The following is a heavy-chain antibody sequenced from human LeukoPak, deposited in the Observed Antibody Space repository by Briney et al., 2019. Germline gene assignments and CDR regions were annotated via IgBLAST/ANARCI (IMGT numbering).Heavy chain of an antibody. CDR1: GFTFSSYG. D-gene: IGHD6-19*01. V-gene: IGHV3-30*02. J-gene: IGHJ4*02. CDR3: AMSLQGWLVPAGLDY. Sequence: PGGSLRLSCAASGFTFSSYGMHWVRQAPGKGLEWVAFIRYDGSNKYYADSVKGRFTISRDNSKNTLYLQMNSLRAEDTAVYYCAMSLQGWLVPAGLDYWGQGTLVTVSS. CDR2: IRYDGSNK.